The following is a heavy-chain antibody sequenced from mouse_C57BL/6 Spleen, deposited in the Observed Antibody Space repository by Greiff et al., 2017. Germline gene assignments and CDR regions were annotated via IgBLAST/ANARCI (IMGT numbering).Heavy chain of an antibody. CDR1: GYTFTSYW. CDR2: IYPGDGST. CDR3: ARVYNNLDY. J-gene: IGHJ2*01. Sequence: QVQLQQPGAELVKPGASVKMSCKASGYTFTSYWINWVKQRPGQGLEWIGEIYPGDGSTKYNEKFKGKATLTVDTSSSTAYMQLSSLTSEDSAVYYYARVYNNLDYWGQGTTLTVSS. V-gene: IGHV1-55*01. D-gene: IGHD1-3*01.